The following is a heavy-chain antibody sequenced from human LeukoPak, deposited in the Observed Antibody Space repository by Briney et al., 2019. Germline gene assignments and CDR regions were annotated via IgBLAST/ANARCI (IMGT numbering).Heavy chain of an antibody. J-gene: IGHJ4*02. D-gene: IGHD2-15*01. CDR2: IYPGDSDT. CDR3: ARLSGRVVCSAGSCYIDS. Sequence: GESLKISCKGSGYRFTSDWIGWVRQMPGKGLEGMGIIYPGDSDTRYSPSFQGQVTISADKSVNTAYLQWGSLKASDTAMYYCARLSGRVVCSAGSCYIDSWGQGTLVTVSS. CDR1: GYRFTSDW. V-gene: IGHV5-51*01.